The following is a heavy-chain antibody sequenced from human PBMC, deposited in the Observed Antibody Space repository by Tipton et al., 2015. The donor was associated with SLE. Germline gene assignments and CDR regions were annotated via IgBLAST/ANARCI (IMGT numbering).Heavy chain of an antibody. CDR2: ISYDGSNK. CDR1: GFTFSSYA. CDR3: AGELLDYFDF. V-gene: IGHV3-30*04. D-gene: IGHD1-26*01. Sequence: SLRLSCAASGFTFSSYAMHWARQAPGKGLEWVAVISYDGSNKYYADSVKGRFTISRDNSKNTLYLQMNSLRAEDTAVYYCAGELLDYFDFWGQGTLVTVSS. J-gene: IGHJ4*02.